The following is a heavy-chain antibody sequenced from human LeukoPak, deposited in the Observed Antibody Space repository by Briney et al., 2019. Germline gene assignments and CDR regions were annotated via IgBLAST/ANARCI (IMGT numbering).Heavy chain of an antibody. Sequence: GGSLRLSCAASGFTFSSYAMHWVRQAPGKGLEWVAVISYDGSNKYYADSVKGRFTISRDNSKNTLYLQMNSLRAEDTAVYYCASVTSGSYYAPSSYWGQGTLVTVSS. CDR3: ASVTSGSYYAPSSY. CDR2: ISYDGSNK. V-gene: IGHV3-30-3*01. J-gene: IGHJ4*02. CDR1: GFTFSSYA. D-gene: IGHD1-26*01.